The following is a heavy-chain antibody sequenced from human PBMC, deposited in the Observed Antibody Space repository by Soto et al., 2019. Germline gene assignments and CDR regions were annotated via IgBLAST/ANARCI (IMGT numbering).Heavy chain of an antibody. J-gene: IGHJ6*02. CDR2: IIPFFGTS. CDR3: ARVGHITNYGMAV. D-gene: IGHD1-26*01. V-gene: IGHV1-69*01. Sequence: QVQLVQSGAEVKKPGFSVKVSCEASGGTFSSYPINWVRQAPGQGLEWMGGIIPFFGTSNYAQKFQGRVTITADDSTSTAYMDLRSLISEDTAVYYCARVGHITNYGMAVWGQGTTVTVSS. CDR1: GGTFSSYP.